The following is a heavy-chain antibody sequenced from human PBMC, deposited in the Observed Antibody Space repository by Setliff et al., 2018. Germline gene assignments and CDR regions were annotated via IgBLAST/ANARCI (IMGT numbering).Heavy chain of an antibody. CDR2: IWDDGGNK. J-gene: IGHJ4*02. CDR1: GFTFSTYR. Sequence: SLRLSCAASGFTFSTYRMHWVRQAPGKGLEWVAVIWDDGGNKYHADSVKGRFTISRDNSENTLYLQMNSLRPEDTAVYYCARTCSGSGCYAGLESWGQGTPVTVSS. CDR3: ARTCSGSGCYAGLES. V-gene: IGHV3-33*08. D-gene: IGHD2-15*01.